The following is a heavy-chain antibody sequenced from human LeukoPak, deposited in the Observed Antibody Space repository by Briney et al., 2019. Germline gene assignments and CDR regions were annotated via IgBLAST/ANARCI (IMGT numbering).Heavy chain of an antibody. D-gene: IGHD5-12*01. V-gene: IGHV3-30*18. Sequence: GGSLRLFCAASGFTFSSYGMHWVRQAPGKGLEWVAVISYDGSNKYYADSVKGRFTISRDNSKNTLYLQMNSLRAEDTAVYYCAKASSGYDEYNWFDPWGQGTLVTVSS. CDR1: GFTFSSYG. CDR3: AKASSGYDEYNWFDP. J-gene: IGHJ5*02. CDR2: ISYDGSNK.